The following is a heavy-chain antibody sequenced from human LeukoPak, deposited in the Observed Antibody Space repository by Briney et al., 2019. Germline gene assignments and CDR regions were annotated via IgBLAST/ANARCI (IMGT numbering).Heavy chain of an antibody. D-gene: IGHD3-22*01. Sequence: GGSLRLSCTASGFTFGDYAMSWIRQAPGKGLEWVSAISGSGGSTYYADSVKGRFTISRDNSKNTLYLQMNSLRAEDTAVYYCAKSMGGYYPYYFDYWGQGTLVTVSS. CDR1: GFTFGDYA. CDR3: AKSMGGYYPYYFDY. V-gene: IGHV3-23*01. J-gene: IGHJ4*02. CDR2: ISGSGGST.